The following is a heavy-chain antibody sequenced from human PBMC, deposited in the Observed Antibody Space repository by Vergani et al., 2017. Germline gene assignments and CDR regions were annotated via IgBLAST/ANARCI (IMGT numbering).Heavy chain of an antibody. D-gene: IGHD1-26*01. Sequence: QVQLQESGPGLVKPSQTLSLTCTVSGRSISSGDYHWSWICQPPGKGPEWIGYIYYSGSTYYNPSLKSRVTISVDTSKNQFSLKLSSVTAADTAVYYCARASGSYPYYYGMDVWGQGTTVTVYS. CDR1: GRSISSGDYH. CDR2: IYYSGST. V-gene: IGHV4-30-4*08. J-gene: IGHJ6*02. CDR3: ARASGSYPYYYGMDV.